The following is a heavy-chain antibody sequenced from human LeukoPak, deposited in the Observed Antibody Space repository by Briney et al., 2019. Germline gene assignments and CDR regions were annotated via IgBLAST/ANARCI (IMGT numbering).Heavy chain of an antibody. V-gene: IGHV3-33*01. Sequence: GGSLRLSCAASGFTFSRYGMHWVRQAPGKGLEWVAVIWYDGSNKYYVDSVKGRFTISRDNSKNTLYLQMNSLRAEDTAVYYCARGRGTVDYWGQGTHVTVSS. CDR1: GFTFSRYG. D-gene: IGHD3-16*01. CDR3: ARGRGTVDY. J-gene: IGHJ4*02. CDR2: IWYDGSNK.